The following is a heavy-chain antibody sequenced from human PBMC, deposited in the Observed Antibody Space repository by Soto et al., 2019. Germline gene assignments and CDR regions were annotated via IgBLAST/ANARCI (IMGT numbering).Heavy chain of an antibody. D-gene: IGHD3-22*01. CDR2: ISAYNGNT. J-gene: IGHJ4*02. V-gene: IGHV1-18*01. CDR1: GYTFTSYG. CDR3: ARDRGYSSGYYLTIDY. Sequence: QVQLVQSGAEVKKPGASVKVSCKASGYTFTSYGISWVRQAPGQGLEWMGWISAYNGNTNYAQKLQGRVTMTTDTPRTTAYVELRSLRSNDPAVYYWARDRGYSSGYYLTIDYWGQGTLVTVSS.